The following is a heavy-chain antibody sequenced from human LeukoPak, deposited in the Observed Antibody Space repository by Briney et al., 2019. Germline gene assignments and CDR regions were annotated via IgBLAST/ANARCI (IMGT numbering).Heavy chain of an antibody. CDR3: GRTGGYSSPLGV. V-gene: IGHV4-34*01. CDR1: GGSFSGYY. Sequence: SETLSLTCAVYGGSFSGYYWIWIRQSSGKGLEWIGEIDHSGSTNYNPSLKSRVTISVDRSKNQFSLKLTSVTAADTAVYYCGRTGGYSSPLGVWGQGTLVTVSS. J-gene: IGHJ4*02. CDR2: IDHSGST. D-gene: IGHD5-18*01.